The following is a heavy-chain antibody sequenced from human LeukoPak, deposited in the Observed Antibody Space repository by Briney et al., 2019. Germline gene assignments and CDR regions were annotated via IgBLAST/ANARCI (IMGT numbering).Heavy chain of an antibody. J-gene: IGHJ4*02. D-gene: IGHD3-22*01. CDR3: ARGGAPTYYYDSSGYYPYYFDY. Sequence: SETLSLTCTVSGGSLSSYYWSWIRQPPGKGLEWIGYIYYSGSTYYNPSLKSRVTISVDTSKNQFSLKLSSVTAADTAVYYCARGGAPTYYYDSSGYYPYYFDYWGQGTLVTVSS. CDR2: IYYSGST. CDR1: GGSLSSYY. V-gene: IGHV4-59*12.